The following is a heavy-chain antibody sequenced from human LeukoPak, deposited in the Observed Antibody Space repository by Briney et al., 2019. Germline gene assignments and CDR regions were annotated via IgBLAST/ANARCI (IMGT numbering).Heavy chain of an antibody. CDR1: GFTFSSYA. J-gene: IGHJ4*02. CDR3: ANSAGWFGELFLIDY. Sequence: GGSLRLSCAASGFTFSSYAMSWVRQAPGKGLEWVSAISGSGGSTYYADSVKGRFTISRDNSKNTLYLQMNSLRAEDTAVYYCANSAGWFGELFLIDYWGQGTLVTVFS. V-gene: IGHV3-23*01. D-gene: IGHD3-10*01. CDR2: ISGSGGST.